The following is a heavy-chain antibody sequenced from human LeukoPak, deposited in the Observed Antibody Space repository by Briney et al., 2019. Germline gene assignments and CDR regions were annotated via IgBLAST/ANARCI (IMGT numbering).Heavy chain of an antibody. V-gene: IGHV3-48*01. CDR2: ISSSSSTI. CDR3: ARDRGNIVVAPNAIRGWFDP. Sequence: GGSLRLSCAASGFTFSSYSMNWVRQAPGKGLEWVSYISSSSSTIYYADSVNGRFTISRDNAKNSLYLQMNSLRVEDTAMYHCARDRGNIVVAPNAIRGWFDPWGQGTLVTVSS. D-gene: IGHD2-2*02. J-gene: IGHJ5*02. CDR1: GFTFSSYS.